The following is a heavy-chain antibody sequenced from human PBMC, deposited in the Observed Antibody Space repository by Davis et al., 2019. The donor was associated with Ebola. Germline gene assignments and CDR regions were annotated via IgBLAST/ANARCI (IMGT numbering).Heavy chain of an antibody. D-gene: IGHD3-9*01. CDR2: ISYDGSNK. J-gene: IGHJ4*02. CDR3: ASLGLYYDILTGYSDY. CDR1: GYTFTSYA. V-gene: IGHV3-30-3*01. Sequence: SCKASGYTFTSYAMHWVRQAPGKGLEWVAVISYDGSNKYYADSVKGRFTISRDNSKNTLYLQMNSLRAEDTAVYYCASLGLYYDILTGYSDYWGQGTLVTVSS.